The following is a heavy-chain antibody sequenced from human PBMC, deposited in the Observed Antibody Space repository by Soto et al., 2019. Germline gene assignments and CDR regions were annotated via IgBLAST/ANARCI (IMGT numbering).Heavy chain of an antibody. Sequence: GGSLRLSCAASGFTFSNAWMSWLRQAPGKGLEWVGRIKSKTDGGTTDYAAPVKGRFPISRDDSKNTLYLQMNSLKTEDTAVYYCTTHSSGWEIDYWGQGALVTVSS. CDR1: GFTFSNAW. V-gene: IGHV3-15*01. CDR2: IKSKTDGGTT. D-gene: IGHD6-19*01. CDR3: TTHSSGWEIDY. J-gene: IGHJ4*02.